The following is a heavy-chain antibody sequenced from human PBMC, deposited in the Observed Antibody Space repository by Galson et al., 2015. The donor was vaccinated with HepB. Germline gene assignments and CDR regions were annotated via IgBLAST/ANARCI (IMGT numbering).Heavy chain of an antibody. D-gene: IGHD1-1*01. Sequence: SLRLSCAASGFTFSSYGMNWVRQAPGKGLEWVSYISSSSSTIYYADSVKGRFTISRDNAKNSLYLQMNSLRAEDTAVYYCASVRYNSVDYWGQGTLVTVSS. J-gene: IGHJ4*02. V-gene: IGHV3-48*01. CDR1: GFTFSSYG. CDR3: ASVRYNSVDY. CDR2: ISSSSSTI.